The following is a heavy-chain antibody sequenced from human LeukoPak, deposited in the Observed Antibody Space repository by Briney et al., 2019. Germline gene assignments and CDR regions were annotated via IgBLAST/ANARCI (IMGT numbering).Heavy chain of an antibody. CDR1: GFTVSSNY. CDR2: IYTSGGT. Sequence: GGSLRLSCAAFGFTVSSNYMSWVRQAPGKGPEWVSVIYTSGGTYYADSVKGRFTISRDNSKNTLYLQMNSLRAEDTAVYYCATHSGGYWGQGTPVTVSS. CDR3: ATHSGGY. V-gene: IGHV3-66*01. J-gene: IGHJ4*02. D-gene: IGHD4-23*01.